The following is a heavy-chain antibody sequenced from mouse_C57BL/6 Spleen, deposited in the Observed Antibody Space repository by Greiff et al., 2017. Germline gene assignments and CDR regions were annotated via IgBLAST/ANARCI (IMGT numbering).Heavy chain of an antibody. CDR2: IDPEAGET. Sequence: EVQLQQSGAELVKPGASVKLSCTASGFNIQDYYMHWVKQRTEQGLEWIGRIDPEAGETKYAPKFQGKATITADTASNPAYLQLSSLTSEDTAVYYCARSRAAQATVAYWGQGTRVTVSA. J-gene: IGHJ3*01. CDR1: GFNIQDYY. V-gene: IGHV14-2*01. CDR3: ARSRAAQATVAY. D-gene: IGHD3-2*02.